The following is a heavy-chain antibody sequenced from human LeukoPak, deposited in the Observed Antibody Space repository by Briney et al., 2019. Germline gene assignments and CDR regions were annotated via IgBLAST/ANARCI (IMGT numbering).Heavy chain of an antibody. V-gene: IGHV3-30*04. CDR2: ISYDGSNK. J-gene: IGHJ4*02. D-gene: IGHD6-13*01. Sequence: PGRSLRLSCAASGFTFSSYAMHWVRQAPGKGLEWVAVISYDGSNKYYADSVKGRFTISRDNSKNTLYLQMNSLRAEDTAVYYCAKDSSSSWFGGDSKWGQGTLVTVSS. CDR3: AKDSSSSWFGGDSK. CDR1: GFTFSSYA.